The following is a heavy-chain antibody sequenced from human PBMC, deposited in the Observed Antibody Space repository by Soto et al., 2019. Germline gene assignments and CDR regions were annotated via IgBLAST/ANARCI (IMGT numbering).Heavy chain of an antibody. D-gene: IGHD1-26*01. CDR3: ARARMFSGAHHDY. Sequence: QVHLVQSGAVVENPGASVKVSCKASGYTFTNFGINWVRQAPGQGLEWIGWITPYNGNANSPQKHQDRITITTDTSTNTAYLELRSLRSDDTAVYFCARARMFSGAHHDYWGQGTRVTVSS. CDR2: ITPYNGNA. J-gene: IGHJ4*02. CDR1: GYTFTNFG. V-gene: IGHV1-18*04.